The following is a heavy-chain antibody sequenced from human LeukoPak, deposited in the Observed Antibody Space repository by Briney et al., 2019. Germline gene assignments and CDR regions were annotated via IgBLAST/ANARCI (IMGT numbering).Heavy chain of an antibody. CDR2: IYYSGTT. Sequence: SETLSLTCTVSGGSISSSSYYWGWIRQPPGKGLEWIGSIYYSGTTYYNPSLKSRVTISVDTSKNQFSVKLSSVTAADTAVYYCARFVGNDWFDPWGQGTLVTVSS. D-gene: IGHD2-21*01. CDR3: ARFVGNDWFDP. V-gene: IGHV4-39*01. CDR1: GGSISSSSYY. J-gene: IGHJ5*02.